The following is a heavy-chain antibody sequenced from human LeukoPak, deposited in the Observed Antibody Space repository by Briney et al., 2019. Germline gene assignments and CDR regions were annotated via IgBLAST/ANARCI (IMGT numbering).Heavy chain of an antibody. CDR1: GFIFSNYA. D-gene: IGHD4-17*01. Sequence: PGGSLRLSCVASGFIFSNYAMSWVRQAPGKGLEWVSTLSASGGNTYYADSVKGRFTISRGTSKNTVYLQMNSLRAEDTAVYYCAKDLPDYGDYIEGYWGQGTLVTVSS. V-gene: IGHV3-23*01. CDR2: LSASGGNT. CDR3: AKDLPDYGDYIEGY. J-gene: IGHJ4*02.